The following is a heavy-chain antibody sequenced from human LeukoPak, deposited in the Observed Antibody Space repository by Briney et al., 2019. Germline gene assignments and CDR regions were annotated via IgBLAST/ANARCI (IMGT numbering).Heavy chain of an antibody. J-gene: IGHJ4*02. V-gene: IGHV1-18*01. CDR1: GYTFTSYG. D-gene: IGHD5-18*01. CDR3: ARANGGARYSYGYDY. CDR2: ISAYNGNT. Sequence: ASVKVSCKASGYTFTSYGISWVRQAPGQGLEWMGWISAYNGNTNYAQKLQGRVTMTTDTSTSTAYMELRSLRFDDTAVYYCARANGGARYSYGYDYWGQGTLVTVSS.